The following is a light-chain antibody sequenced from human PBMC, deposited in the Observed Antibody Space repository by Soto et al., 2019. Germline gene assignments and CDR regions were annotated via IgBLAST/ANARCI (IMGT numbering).Light chain of an antibody. CDR2: EVS. V-gene: IGLV2-14*01. Sequence: QSVLTQPASVSGSPGQSITISCTGTTSDVGYYNFVSWYQQHPGKAPKLIIYEVSNRPSGVSNRFSASKSGNTASPTISGLQAEDEADYHCSSYSGSTAFYVFGTGTKVTVL. CDR1: TSDVGYYNF. J-gene: IGLJ1*01. CDR3: SSYSGSTAFYV.